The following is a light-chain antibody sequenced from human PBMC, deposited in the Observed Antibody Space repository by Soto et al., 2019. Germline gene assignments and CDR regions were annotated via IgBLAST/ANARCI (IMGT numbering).Light chain of an antibody. J-gene: IGLJ1*01. CDR1: SSDVGGYNY. V-gene: IGLV2-14*01. CDR2: EVS. Sequence: QSVLTQPASVSGSPGQSITISCTGTSSDVGGYNYVSWYQQHPGKAPKLMIYEVSNRPSGVSNRFSGSKSGNTVSLTISGLQAEYEADYYCSSYTSSSSYVFGTGTKLTVL. CDR3: SSYTSSSSYV.